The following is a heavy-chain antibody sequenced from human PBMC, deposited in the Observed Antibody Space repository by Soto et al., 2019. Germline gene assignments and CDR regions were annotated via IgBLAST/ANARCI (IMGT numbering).Heavy chain of an antibody. Sequence: QVQLVQSGAEVKKPGASVKVSCKASGYTFTSYYMHWVRQAPGQGLEWMGISNPSGGSTSYAQEFQGRVTMTRDTSTSTGYMELSSLRSEYTAVYYCARDCRSTSDAFDIWGQGTMVTVSS. V-gene: IGHV1-46*03. CDR1: GYTFTSYY. J-gene: IGHJ3*02. CDR3: ARDCRSTSDAFDI. D-gene: IGHD2-2*01. CDR2: SNPSGGST.